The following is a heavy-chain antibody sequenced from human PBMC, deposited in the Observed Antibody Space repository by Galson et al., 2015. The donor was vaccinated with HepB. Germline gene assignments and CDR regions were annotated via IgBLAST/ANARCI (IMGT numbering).Heavy chain of an antibody. Sequence: CAISGDSVPSNSAAWNWIRQSPSRGLEWLGRTYYRSKWYNDYAVSVKSRITINPDTSKNQFSLQLNSVTPEDTAVYYCARGDYDILTGGNYYYYYMDVWGKGTTVTVSS. CDR3: ARGDYDILTGGNYYYYYMDV. V-gene: IGHV6-1*01. CDR2: TYYRSKWYN. D-gene: IGHD3-9*01. J-gene: IGHJ6*03. CDR1: GDSVPSNSAA.